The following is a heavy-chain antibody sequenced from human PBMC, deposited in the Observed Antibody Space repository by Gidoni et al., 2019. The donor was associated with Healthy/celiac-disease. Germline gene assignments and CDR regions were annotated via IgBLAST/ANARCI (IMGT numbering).Heavy chain of an antibody. CDR2: MNPNSGNT. J-gene: IGHJ6*02. V-gene: IGHV1-8*01. Sequence: QVQLVQSGAEVKKPGASVRVSCKASGYTFTRYDINWVRQATGQGLEWMGWMNPNSGNTGYAQKFQGRVTMTRNTSISTAYMELSSLRSEDTAVYYCASQRRVLNYYYYGMDVWGQGTTVTVSS. CDR1: GYTFTRYD. CDR3: ASQRRVLNYYYYGMDV.